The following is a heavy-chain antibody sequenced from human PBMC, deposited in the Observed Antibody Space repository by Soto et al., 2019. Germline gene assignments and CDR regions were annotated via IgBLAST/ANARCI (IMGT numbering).Heavy chain of an antibody. CDR1: GGSVSSGSYY. D-gene: IGHD3-9*01. CDR2: IYYSGST. Sequence: QVQLQESGPGLVKPSEPLSLTCTVSGGSVSSGSYYWSWIRQPPGKGLEWIGYIYYSGSTNYNPTLKSRVTISVDTSKNQFSMKLSSVTAADTAVYYCAREGLYYDILTGYRPWGQGTLVTVSS. CDR3: AREGLYYDILTGYRP. V-gene: IGHV4-61*01. J-gene: IGHJ5*02.